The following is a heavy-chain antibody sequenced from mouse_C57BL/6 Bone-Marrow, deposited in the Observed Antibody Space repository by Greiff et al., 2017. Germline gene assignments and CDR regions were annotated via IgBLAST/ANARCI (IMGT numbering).Heavy chain of an antibody. Sequence: VQLQQSGAELARPGASVKMSCKASGYTFTSYTMHWVQQRPGQGLEWIGYITTSSSYNTYNQKVKDKATLTADKSYSTAYMQLSSLTSEDSAIYYCARNSHYYGSSYPDWYFDFWGTGTTVTGSS. D-gene: IGHD1-1*01. J-gene: IGHJ1*03. CDR3: ARNSHYYGSSYPDWYFDF. V-gene: IGHV1-4*01. CDR1: GYTFTSYT. CDR2: ITTSSSYN.